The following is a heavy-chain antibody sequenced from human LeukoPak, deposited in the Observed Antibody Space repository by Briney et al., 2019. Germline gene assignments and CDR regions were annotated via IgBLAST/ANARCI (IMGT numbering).Heavy chain of an antibody. V-gene: IGHV3-48*03. CDR3: ARILLWFGELYDY. Sequence: GGSLRLSCAASGFTLSSYEMNWVRQAPGKGLEWVSYISSSGSTIYYADSVKGRFTISRDNAKNSLYLQMNSLRAEDTAVYYCARILLWFGELYDYWGQGTLVTVSS. CDR2: ISSSGSTI. D-gene: IGHD3-10*01. J-gene: IGHJ4*02. CDR1: GFTLSSYE.